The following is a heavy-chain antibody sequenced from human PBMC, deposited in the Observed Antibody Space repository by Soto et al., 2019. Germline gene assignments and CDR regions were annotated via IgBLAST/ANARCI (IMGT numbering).Heavy chain of an antibody. D-gene: IGHD2-2*01. CDR3: ASSPRGYCSSTSCRELGNYYGMDV. V-gene: IGHV5-51*01. CDR1: GYNFATYW. J-gene: IGHJ6*02. CDR2: IFPADSDT. Sequence: PGESLKISCKGSGYNFATYWIGWVRQMPGKGLEWMGIIFPADSDTKYSPSFQGQVTISADKSISTAYLQWSSLKASDTAMYYCASSPRGYCSSTSCRELGNYYGMDVWGQGTTVTSP.